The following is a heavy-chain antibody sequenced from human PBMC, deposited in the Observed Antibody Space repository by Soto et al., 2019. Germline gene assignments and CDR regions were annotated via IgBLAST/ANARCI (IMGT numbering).Heavy chain of an antibody. CDR1: GFTFSSYG. D-gene: IGHD2-21*01. J-gene: IGHJ4*02. Sequence: GGSLRLSCAASGFTFSSYGMHWVRQAPGKGLEWVAVIWYDGSNKYYADSVKGRFTISRDNSKNTLYLQMNSLRAEDTAVYYCAREPRYSVSDYWGQGTLVTVSS. V-gene: IGHV3-33*01. CDR3: AREPRYSVSDY. CDR2: IWYDGSNK.